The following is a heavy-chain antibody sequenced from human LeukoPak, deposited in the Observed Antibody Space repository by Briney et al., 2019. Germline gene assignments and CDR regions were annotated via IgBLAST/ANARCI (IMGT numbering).Heavy chain of an antibody. Sequence: SETLSLTCTVSGGSISSYYWSWIRQPPGKGLEWIGYIYYSGSTNYNPSLKSRVTISVDTSKNQFSLKLSSVTAADTAVYYCARGHRGDYWGQGTLVTVSS. V-gene: IGHV4-59*12. J-gene: IGHJ4*02. CDR2: IYYSGST. CDR1: GGSISSYY. D-gene: IGHD3-10*01. CDR3: ARGHRGDY.